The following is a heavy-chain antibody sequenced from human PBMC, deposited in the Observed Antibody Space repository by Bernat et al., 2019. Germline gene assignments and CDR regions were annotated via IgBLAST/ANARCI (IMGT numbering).Heavy chain of an antibody. Sequence: EVQLVESGGGLVKPGGSLRLSCAASGFTFSSYSMNWVRQAPGKGLEWVSSISSSSSYIYYGDSVKGRFTISGENAKNSLYLQMSSLRAEDTAVYYCAKSGYCSRTSCYPEDYHDYYMDVWGRGTTVTVSS. CDR2: ISSSSSYI. J-gene: IGHJ6*03. V-gene: IGHV3-21*01. CDR3: AKSGYCSRTSCYPEDYHDYYMDV. D-gene: IGHD2-2*01. CDR1: GFTFSSYS.